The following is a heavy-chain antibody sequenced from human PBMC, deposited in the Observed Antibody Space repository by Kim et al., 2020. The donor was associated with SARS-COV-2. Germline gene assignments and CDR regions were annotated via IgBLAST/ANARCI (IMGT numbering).Heavy chain of an antibody. CDR3: ARGVFVSSPPGYYYYGLDV. V-gene: IGHV1-69*13. J-gene: IGHJ6*02. CDR2: IIPIFGTA. CDR1: GGTFSSYA. Sequence: SVKVSCKASGGTFSSYAISWVRQAPGQGLEWMGGIIPIFGTANYAQKFQGRVTITADESTSTAYMELSSLRSEDTAVYYCARGVFVSSPPGYYYYGLDVWGQGTTVTVSS. D-gene: IGHD6-6*01.